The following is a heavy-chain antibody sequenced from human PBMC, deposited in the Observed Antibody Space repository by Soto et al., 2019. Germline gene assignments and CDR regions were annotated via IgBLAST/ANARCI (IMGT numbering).Heavy chain of an antibody. J-gene: IGHJ4*02. CDR1: GGSISSSSYY. V-gene: IGHV4-39*02. CDR2: IYYSGST. Sequence: QLQLQESGPGLVKPSETLSLTCTVSGGSISSSSYYWGWIRQPPGKGLEWIGSIYYSGSTYYNPSRHGRVPLSVDTSKNHFALKLSSVTAAETAVDYCAGSIAAAGAIYFAYWGQGTLVTLSS. CDR3: AGSIAAAGAIYFAY. D-gene: IGHD6-13*01.